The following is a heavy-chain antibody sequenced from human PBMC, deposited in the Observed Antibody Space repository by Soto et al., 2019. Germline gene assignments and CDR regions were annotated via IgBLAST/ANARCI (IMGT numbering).Heavy chain of an antibody. CDR3: ARFKASSSGYYYDY. CDR1: GGSVSSGSYY. CDR2: IYYSGST. J-gene: IGHJ4*02. V-gene: IGHV4-61*01. Sequence: SETLSLTCTVSGGSVSSGSYYWSWIRQPPGKGLEWIGYIYYSGSTNYNPSLKSRVTISVDTSKNQFSLKLSSVTAADTAGYDCARFKASSSGYYYDYWGQGTLVTVSS. D-gene: IGHD3-22*01.